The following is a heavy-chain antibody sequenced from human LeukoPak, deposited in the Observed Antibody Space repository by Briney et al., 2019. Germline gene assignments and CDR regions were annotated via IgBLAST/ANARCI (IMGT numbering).Heavy chain of an antibody. J-gene: IGHJ3*01. D-gene: IGHD3/OR15-3a*01. V-gene: IGHV4-4*07. CDR3: ARNRTSYYGEIPFDV. CDR2: IYGSGGT. Sequence: PSETLSLTCSVSGGAISNFYWSWIRQSAGKGLEWIGQIYGSGGTNYNPSLKSRVTMPTDKSKNQISLRLTSVTAADTAVYYCARNRTSYYGEIPFDVWGQGTMVTVSS. CDR1: GGAISNFY.